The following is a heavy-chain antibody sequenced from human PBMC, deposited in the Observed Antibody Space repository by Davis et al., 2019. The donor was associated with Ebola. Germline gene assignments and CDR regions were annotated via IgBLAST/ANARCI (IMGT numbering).Heavy chain of an antibody. D-gene: IGHD5-18*01. CDR2: TSSDASNK. V-gene: IGHV3-30*03. CDR1: GFTFSAYY. Sequence: GESLKISCAASGFTFSAYYIQWVRQAPGKGLEWVAVTSSDASNKYYADSVKGRFTISRDNSKNTLYLEMNSLRTEDTAVYYCATGYSYGYGAFDIWGQGTMVTVSS. CDR3: ATGYSYGYGAFDI. J-gene: IGHJ3*02.